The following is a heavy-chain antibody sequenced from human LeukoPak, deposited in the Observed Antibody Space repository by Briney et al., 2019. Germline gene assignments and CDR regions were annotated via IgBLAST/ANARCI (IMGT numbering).Heavy chain of an antibody. V-gene: IGHV3-21*01. CDR1: GFKFTSYV. CDR2: ISPSSSSI. D-gene: IGHD1-26*01. CDR3: ARDQIGGIRGDGMGV. J-gene: IGHJ6*02. Sequence: GGSLRLSCAASGFKFTSYVINWVRQAPGEGLEWVSSISPSSSSIYYADSVRGRFTISRDNAKNSLYLRMNSLRAEDTAVYYCARDQIGGIRGDGMGVWGQGTTVTVSS.